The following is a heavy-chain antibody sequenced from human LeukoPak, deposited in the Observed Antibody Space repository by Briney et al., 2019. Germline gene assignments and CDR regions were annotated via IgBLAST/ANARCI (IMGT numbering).Heavy chain of an antibody. J-gene: IGHJ6*02. CDR1: GFTFSSYA. V-gene: IGHV3-23*01. Sequence: GGSLRLSCAASGFTFSSYAMSWVRQAPGKGLEWVSAISGSGGSTYYADSVKGRFTISRDNAKNSLYLQMNSLRDDDTAVYYCARGRMVPRYYYYGMDVWGQGTTVTVSS. D-gene: IGHD2-15*01. CDR2: ISGSGGST. CDR3: ARGRMVPRYYYYGMDV.